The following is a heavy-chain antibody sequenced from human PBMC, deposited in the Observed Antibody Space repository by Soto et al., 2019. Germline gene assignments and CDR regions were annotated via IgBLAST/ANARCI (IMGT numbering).Heavy chain of an antibody. J-gene: IGHJ4*02. D-gene: IGHD1-26*01. CDR3: VKDTYILVGATHLDS. Sequence: GGSLRLSCAASGFTFDDYAMHWVRQGPGKGLEWVSGISWNSDMITYADSVKGRFTVSRDNAKNSLDLEMNSLRVEGTALYYCVKDTYILVGATHLDSWGQGTLVTV. CDR2: ISWNSDMI. V-gene: IGHV3-9*01. CDR1: GFTFDDYA.